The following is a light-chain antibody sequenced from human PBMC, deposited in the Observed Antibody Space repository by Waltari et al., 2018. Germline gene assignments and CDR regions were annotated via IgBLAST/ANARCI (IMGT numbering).Light chain of an antibody. Sequence: SSELTQDPALSVALGKTFKTTCQGDSLRTYYANWYRQRPGQAPLLVMYGKNNRPSGIPDRFSGSYSGDTASLTITGAQAEDEADYYCNSRDSDGNPFVFGPATKVTVL. CDR3: NSRDSDGNPFV. CDR1: SLRTYY. CDR2: GKN. V-gene: IGLV3-19*01. J-gene: IGLJ1*01.